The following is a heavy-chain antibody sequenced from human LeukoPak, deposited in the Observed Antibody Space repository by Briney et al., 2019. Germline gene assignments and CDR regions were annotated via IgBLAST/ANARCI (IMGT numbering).Heavy chain of an antibody. J-gene: IGHJ4*02. V-gene: IGHV1-8*01. D-gene: IGHD6-13*01. CDR1: GYTFTNYE. CDR2: MNPNSGNT. CDR3: ARGVWAAAGTFSGRIEDY. Sequence: ASVKVSCKASGYTFTNYEINWVRQATGQGLEWMGWMNPNSGNTGYAQKFQGRVTMTRNTSISTAYMELSSLRSEDTAVYYCARGVWAAAGTFSGRIEDYWGQGTLVTVSS.